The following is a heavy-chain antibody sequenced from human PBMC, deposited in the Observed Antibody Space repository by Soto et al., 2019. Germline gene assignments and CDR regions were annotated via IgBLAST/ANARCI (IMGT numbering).Heavy chain of an antibody. V-gene: IGHV1-2*04. Sequence: ASVKVSCKASGYTFTGYYMHWVRQAPGQGLERMGWINPNSGGTNYAQKFQGWVTMTRDPSISTAYMELSRLRSDDTAVYYCARAAGPGGYYLGMDVWGQGTTVT. CDR2: INPNSGGT. J-gene: IGHJ6*02. CDR1: GYTFTGYY. CDR3: ARAAGPGGYYLGMDV. D-gene: IGHD6-13*01.